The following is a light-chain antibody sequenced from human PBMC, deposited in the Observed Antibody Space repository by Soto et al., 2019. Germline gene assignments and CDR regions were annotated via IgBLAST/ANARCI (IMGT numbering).Light chain of an antibody. CDR1: QSISSN. CDR2: GAS. J-gene: IGKJ4*01. CDR3: QHYNNWLT. Sequence: EMVMTQSPSTLSVSPGERATLSCWASQSISSNLAWYQQKPGQAPRLLIYGASIRATGIPVGFSGSGSGTEFTLTISSLQSEDFAVYYCQHYNNWLTFGGGTKVEIK. V-gene: IGKV3-15*01.